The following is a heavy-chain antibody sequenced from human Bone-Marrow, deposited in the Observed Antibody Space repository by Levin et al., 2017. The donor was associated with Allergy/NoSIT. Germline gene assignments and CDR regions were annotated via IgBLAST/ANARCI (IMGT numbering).Heavy chain of an antibody. Sequence: PSETLSLTCTVSGYTITTDYSWGWIRQPPGKGLEWIGNAYHSGKTYYNPSLKSRVTISVDTSKNQFSLYLNSVTSADTAVYYCARRGSSTGWSFDYWGHGILVTISS. J-gene: IGHJ4*01. CDR2: AYHSGKT. CDR3: ARRGSSTGWSFDY. CDR1: GYTITTDYS. D-gene: IGHD6-19*01. V-gene: IGHV4-38-2*02.